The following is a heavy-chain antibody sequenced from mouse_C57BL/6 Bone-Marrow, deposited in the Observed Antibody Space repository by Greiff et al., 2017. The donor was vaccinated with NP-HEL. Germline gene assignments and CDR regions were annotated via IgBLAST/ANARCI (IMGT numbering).Heavy chain of an antibody. D-gene: IGHD1-1*01. CDR1: GFSLTSYA. V-gene: IGHV2-9-1*01. Sequence: QVQLKESGPGLVAPSQSLSITCTVSGFSLTSYAISWVRQPPGKGLAWLGVIWTGGGPNYNSALKSRLSISKDNSKSQVFLKMNSLQTDDTARYYCARNHYGSRLHWYFDVWGTGTTVTVSS. CDR2: IWTGGGP. CDR3: ARNHYGSRLHWYFDV. J-gene: IGHJ1*03.